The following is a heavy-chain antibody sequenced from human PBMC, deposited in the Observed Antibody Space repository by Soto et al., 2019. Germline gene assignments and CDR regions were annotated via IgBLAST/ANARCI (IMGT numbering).Heavy chain of an antibody. J-gene: IGHJ4*02. Sequence: GGSLRLSCAASGFTFSSYAMHWVRQAPGKGLEWVAVISYDGSNKYYADSVKGRFTISRDNSKNTLYLQMNSLRAEDTAVYYCARNYDSSGYPLDYWGQGTLVTVSS. CDR1: GFTFSSYA. D-gene: IGHD3-22*01. CDR3: ARNYDSSGYPLDY. CDR2: ISYDGSNK. V-gene: IGHV3-30-3*01.